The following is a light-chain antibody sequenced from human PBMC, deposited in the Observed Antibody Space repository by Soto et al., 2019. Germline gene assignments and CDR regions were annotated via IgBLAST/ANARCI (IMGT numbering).Light chain of an antibody. CDR2: LNN. Sequence: PVLTQPPSASGTPGQRVAISCSGSSSNIGINTVNWYQRLPGAAPKLLIYLNNQRPSGVPDRFSASKSGTSASLAISGLQSEDESDYYCEAWDDTLNGRVFGGGTKLTVL. CDR1: SSNIGINT. J-gene: IGLJ2*01. V-gene: IGLV1-44*01. CDR3: EAWDDTLNGRV.